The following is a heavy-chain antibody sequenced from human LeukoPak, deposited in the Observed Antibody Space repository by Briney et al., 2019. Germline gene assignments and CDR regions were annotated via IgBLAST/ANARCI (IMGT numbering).Heavy chain of an antibody. CDR3: AKDLYGDNIYYFDY. Sequence: GGSLRLSCAASGFTFSSYAMSWLRQAPGKGLDGVSAISLSGSSTYYADSVKGRFTISRDNSKNTLYLQMNSLRVEDTAFHYCAKDLYGDNIYYFDYWGQGSLVTVSS. V-gene: IGHV3-23*01. CDR2: ISLSGSST. D-gene: IGHD4-17*01. J-gene: IGHJ4*02. CDR1: GFTFSSYA.